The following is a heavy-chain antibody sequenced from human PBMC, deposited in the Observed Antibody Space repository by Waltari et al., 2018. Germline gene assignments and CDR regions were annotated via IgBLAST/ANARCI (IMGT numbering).Heavy chain of an antibody. J-gene: IGHJ4*02. Sequence: QVQVLESGPGLVKPSETLSLTCSVSGESHRNFYWSWIRQTPEKGLEWIGYIFFLGNPTYNPSFESRVTISLVSSKSQISLKLTSVTAADTAIYYCARHKGASFDSWGPGALVAVSS. CDR2: IFFLGNP. CDR3: ARHKGASFDS. CDR1: GESHRNFY. V-gene: IGHV4-59*08.